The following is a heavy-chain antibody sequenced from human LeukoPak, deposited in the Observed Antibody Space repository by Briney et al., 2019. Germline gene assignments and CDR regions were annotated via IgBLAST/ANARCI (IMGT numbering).Heavy chain of an antibody. CDR2: IYHSGST. CDR3: ARLGYCSGGSCYYYYYMDV. V-gene: IGHV4-4*02. CDR1: GGSISSSNW. D-gene: IGHD2-15*01. J-gene: IGHJ6*03. Sequence: PSETLSLTCAVSGGSISSSNWWSWVRQPPGKGLEWIGEIYHSGSTNYNPSLKSRVTISVDKSKNQFSLKLSSATAADTAAYYCARLGYCSGGSCYYYYYMDVWGKGTTVTVSS.